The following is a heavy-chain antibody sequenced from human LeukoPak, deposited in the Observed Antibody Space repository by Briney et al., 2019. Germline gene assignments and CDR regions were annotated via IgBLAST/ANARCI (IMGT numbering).Heavy chain of an antibody. D-gene: IGHD5-18*01. CDR1: GGSISSSSYY. CDR2: IYNSGST. Sequence: SETLSLTCTVSGGSISSSSYYWGWIRQPPGKGLEGIGNIYNSGSTYYNTSLKSRVTISEDTSNNHFSLMLSSMTAADTAVYYCARTVQGYSYGYYFDYWGQGTLVTVSS. J-gene: IGHJ4*02. CDR3: ARTVQGYSYGYYFDY. V-gene: IGHV4-39*02.